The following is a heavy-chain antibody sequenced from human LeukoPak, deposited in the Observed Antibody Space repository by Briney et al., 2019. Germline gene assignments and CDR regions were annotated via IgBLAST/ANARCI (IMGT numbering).Heavy chain of an antibody. Sequence: ASVKVSCKVSGYTLTELSMHWVRQAPGKGLEWMGGSDPEDGETIYAQKFQGRVTMTEDTSTDTAYMELSSLRSEDTAVYYCAADSYYYDSSGYLLDYWGQGTLVTVSS. CDR2: SDPEDGET. CDR1: GYTLTELS. D-gene: IGHD3-22*01. J-gene: IGHJ4*02. V-gene: IGHV1-24*01. CDR3: AADSYYYDSSGYLLDY.